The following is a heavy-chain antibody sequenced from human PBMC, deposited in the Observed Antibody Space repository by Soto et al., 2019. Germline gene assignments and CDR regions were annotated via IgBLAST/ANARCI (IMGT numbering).Heavy chain of an antibody. V-gene: IGHV4-61*01. J-gene: IGHJ6*02. CDR3: ARGRLEKYYDFWSGYYNYYGMDV. CDR2: IYYSGST. Sequence: QVQLQESGPGLVKPSETLSLTCTVSGGSVSSGSYYWSWIRQPPGKGLEWIGYIYYSGSTNYNPALKSRVTIAVDTSKNQFSLKLSSVTAADTDVYYCARGRLEKYYDFWSGYYNYYGMDVWGHGTTVTVSS. D-gene: IGHD3-3*01. CDR1: GGSVSSGSYY.